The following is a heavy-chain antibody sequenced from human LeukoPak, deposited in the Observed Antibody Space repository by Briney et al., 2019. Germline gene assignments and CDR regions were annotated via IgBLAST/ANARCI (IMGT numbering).Heavy chain of an antibody. CDR1: GGTFSSYA. D-gene: IGHD2-2*01. J-gene: IGHJ5*02. CDR2: INPNSGGT. V-gene: IGHV1-2*02. Sequence: VASVKVSCKASGGTFSSYAISWVRQAPGQGLEWMGWINPNSGGTNYAQKFQGRVTMTRDTSISTAYMELSRLRSDDTAVYYCARSSVVVPAASGWFDPWGQGTLVTVSS. CDR3: ARSSVVVPAASGWFDP.